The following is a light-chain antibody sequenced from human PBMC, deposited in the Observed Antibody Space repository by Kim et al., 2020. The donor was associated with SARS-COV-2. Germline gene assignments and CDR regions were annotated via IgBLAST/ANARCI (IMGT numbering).Light chain of an antibody. CDR3: QQSYSTPWT. Sequence: SASLGDTVTITCRTSLNIDNYFNWYQQQPGKAPKLLIFGASNLQTGVPSRFSGSGSGTEFSLSVSSLQPEDSATYYCQQSYSTPWTFGQETKLEI. CDR2: GAS. CDR1: LNIDNY. V-gene: IGKV1-39*01. J-gene: IGKJ2*02.